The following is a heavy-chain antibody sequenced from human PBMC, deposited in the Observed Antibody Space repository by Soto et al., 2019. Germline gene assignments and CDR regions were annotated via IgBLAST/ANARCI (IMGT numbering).Heavy chain of an antibody. CDR3: ARGGNGYCSGGSCYSQVGYYYMDV. Sequence: ASVKVSCKASGGTFSSYTISWVRQAPGQGLEWMGRIIPILGIANYAQKFQGRVTITADKSTSTAYMELSSLRSEDTAVYYCARGGNGYCSGGSCYSQVGYYYMDVWGKGTTVTVSS. CDR1: GGTFSSYT. J-gene: IGHJ6*03. CDR2: IIPILGIA. V-gene: IGHV1-69*02. D-gene: IGHD2-15*01.